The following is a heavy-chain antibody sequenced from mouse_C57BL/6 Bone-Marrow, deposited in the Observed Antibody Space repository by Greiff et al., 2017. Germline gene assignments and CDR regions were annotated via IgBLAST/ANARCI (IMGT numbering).Heavy chain of an antibody. V-gene: IGHV1-50*01. D-gene: IGHD1-1*01. J-gene: IGHJ3*01. CDR2: IDPSDCYT. CDR3: ARPYYYGRAPWFAY. CDR1: GYTFTSYW. Sequence: QVQLQQPGAELVKPGASVKLSCKASGYTFTSYWMQWVKQRPGQGLEWIGEIDPSDCYTNYNQKFKGKATLTVDTSSSTAYMQLSSLTSEDSAVYYCARPYYYGRAPWFAYWGQGTLVTVSA.